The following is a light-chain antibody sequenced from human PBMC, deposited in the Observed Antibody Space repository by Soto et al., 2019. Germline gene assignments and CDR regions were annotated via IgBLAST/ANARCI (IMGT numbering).Light chain of an antibody. CDR3: QQYGSSPFT. CDR2: GAS. V-gene: IGKV3-20*01. CDR1: QSFSSSY. J-gene: IGKJ3*01. Sequence: EIVLTQSPGTLSLSPGERATLSCRASQSFSSSYLAWYQQKPGQAPRLLINGASSRATGIPDRFSGSGSGTDSTLTISRLEPDDFAVYYCQQYGSSPFTFGPGTKVDIK.